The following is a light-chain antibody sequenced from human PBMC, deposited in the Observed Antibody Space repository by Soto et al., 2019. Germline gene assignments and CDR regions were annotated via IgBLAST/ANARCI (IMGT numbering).Light chain of an antibody. CDR1: SSDVGSYNR. CDR3: SSYTSSSTYV. V-gene: IGLV2-18*02. J-gene: IGLJ1*01. CDR2: EVS. Sequence: QSALTQPPSVSGSLGQSVTISCTGTSSDVGSYNRVSWYQQPTGTAPKLMLYEVSNRPSGVPDRFSGSNSGNTASLTISGLQAEDEAEYYCSSYTSSSTYVFGTGTKLTVL.